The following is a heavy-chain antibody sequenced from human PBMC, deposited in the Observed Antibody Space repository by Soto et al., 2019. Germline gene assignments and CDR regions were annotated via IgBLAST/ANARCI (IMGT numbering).Heavy chain of an antibody. CDR3: ARDRDDFEGGDYYYYGMDV. D-gene: IGHD3-3*01. V-gene: IGHV3-48*02. J-gene: IGHJ6*02. Sequence: GGSLRLSCAASGFTFSSYSMYWVRQAPGKGLEWVSYISSSSSTIYYADSVKGRFTISRDNAKNSLYLQMNSLRDEDTAVYYCARDRDDFEGGDYYYYGMDVWGQGTTVTVSS. CDR2: ISSSSSTI. CDR1: GFTFSSYS.